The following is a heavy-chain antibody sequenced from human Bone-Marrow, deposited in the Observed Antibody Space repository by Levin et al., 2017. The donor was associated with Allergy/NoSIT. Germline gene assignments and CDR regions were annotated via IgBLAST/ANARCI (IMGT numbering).Heavy chain of an antibody. CDR1: GFTFSNYA. J-gene: IGHJ4*02. V-gene: IGHV3-23*01. D-gene: IGHD3-10*01. CDR3: AKGFGGDDGPIEY. CDR2: LNRGGGST. Sequence: SCAASGFTFSNYAMNWVRQAPGKGLEWVSSLNRGGGSTYYAGSVRGRFTISRDNSRDTLYLEMYNLRAEDTAMYYCAKGFGGDDGPIEYWGQGTLVTVSS.